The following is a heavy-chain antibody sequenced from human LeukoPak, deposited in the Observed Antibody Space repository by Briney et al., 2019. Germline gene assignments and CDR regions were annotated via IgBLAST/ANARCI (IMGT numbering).Heavy chain of an antibody. CDR1: GGPISNSFYY. D-gene: IGHD4-17*01. J-gene: IGHJ5*02. V-gene: IGHV4-39*01. CDR2: LYYSGST. CDR3: ARRQGTTVFHWFDP. Sequence: SQTMSLTSTVSGGPISNSFYYWGWLRQPPGKGLEGIGRLYYSGSTYYNPSLKSRVTVSVDPSNNQFSLKLDSVTAADTAVYYGARRQGTTVFHWFDPWGQGTLVTVSS.